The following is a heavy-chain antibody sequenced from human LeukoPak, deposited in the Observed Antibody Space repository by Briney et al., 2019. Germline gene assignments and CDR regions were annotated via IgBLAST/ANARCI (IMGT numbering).Heavy chain of an antibody. CDR2: IKQGGGQI. D-gene: IGHD4-17*01. CDR3: ARLGARQMLEY. V-gene: IGHV3-7*01. CDR1: GFTFSSYW. J-gene: IGHJ4*02. Sequence: PAGSLRLSCAASGFTFSSYWMSWVRQAPGKGLEWVANIKQGGGQIYYLESVKGRFTVSRDNAKNSLYLQMNSLRAEDTAVYYCARLGARQMLEYWGQGTLVTVSS.